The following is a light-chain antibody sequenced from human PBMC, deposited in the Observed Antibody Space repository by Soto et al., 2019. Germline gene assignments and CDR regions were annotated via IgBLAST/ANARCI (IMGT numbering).Light chain of an antibody. CDR1: QGVSNY. J-gene: IGKJ1*01. Sequence: DMQMTQSPSSLSASVGDRVTITCWASQGVSNYLAWYQQKPGKSPKLLIYGASTLQSGVPSRFSGSGSGTDFTLTISSLQPEDVAIYYCKNYNSAPSWTFGQGTKVEIK. V-gene: IGKV1-27*01. CDR3: KNYNSAPSWT. CDR2: GAS.